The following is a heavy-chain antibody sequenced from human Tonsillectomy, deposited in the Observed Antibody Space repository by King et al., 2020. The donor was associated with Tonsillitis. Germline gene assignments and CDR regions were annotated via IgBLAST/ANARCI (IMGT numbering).Heavy chain of an antibody. V-gene: IGHV3-15*01. Sequence: VQLVESGGGLVKPGGSLRLSCAASGLTLSDVWMNWVRQAPGKGLEWIGRIKTRGEGAATDYAAPVKGRFAISRDDSQNTVYMQMNSLKIEDTALYYCADPPNYRYSDLWGRGTLVTVSS. CDR1: GLTLSDVW. CDR3: ADPPNYRYSDL. D-gene: IGHD3-9*01. J-gene: IGHJ2*01. CDR2: IKTRGEGAAT.